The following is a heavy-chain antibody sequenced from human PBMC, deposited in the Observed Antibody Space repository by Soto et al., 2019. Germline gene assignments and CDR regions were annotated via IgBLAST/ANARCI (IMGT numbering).Heavy chain of an antibody. CDR3: ARVDSSSTAATGFDY. V-gene: IGHV3-33*01. Sequence: GGSLRLSCTASGFTFSSFGMHWVRQAPGKGLEWVALIWYDGSNKYYADSVKGRFTISRDNSKNTPYLQMDSLRAEDTAIYYCARVDSSSTAATGFDYWGQGALVTVSS. CDR2: IWYDGSNK. J-gene: IGHJ4*02. CDR1: GFTFSSFG. D-gene: IGHD6-25*01.